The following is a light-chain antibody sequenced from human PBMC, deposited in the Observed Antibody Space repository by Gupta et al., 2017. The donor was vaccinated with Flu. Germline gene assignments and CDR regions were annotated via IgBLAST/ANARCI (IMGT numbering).Light chain of an antibody. V-gene: IGLV2-14*01. CDR3: SSDTSSSNFYV. J-gene: IGLJ1*01. CDR2: DVS. Sequence: QSALTQPASVSGSPGQSITISCTGTSSDVGGSDYVSWDRQDPGKAPKLVIYDVSNRPSGVSSRFSGSKFGTTATLTSSGLQAEDETDYYCSSDTSSSNFYVFGSGTKGTVL. CDR1: SSDVGGSDY.